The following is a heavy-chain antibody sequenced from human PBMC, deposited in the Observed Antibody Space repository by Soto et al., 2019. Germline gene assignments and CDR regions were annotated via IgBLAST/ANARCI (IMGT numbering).Heavy chain of an antibody. J-gene: IGHJ4*02. CDR1: GDSISSSHW. V-gene: IGHV4-4*02. CDR2: VYHTGHT. CDR3: GDPPSSF. Sequence: QVQLQESGPGLVTPAGTLSLTCAVSGDSISSSHWWTWVRQPPGKGLEWIGEVYHTGHTNYNMSLKSRVPISVDKSKNQFSLNLNSVTAADTAIYYCGDPPSSFWGQGALVTVSS.